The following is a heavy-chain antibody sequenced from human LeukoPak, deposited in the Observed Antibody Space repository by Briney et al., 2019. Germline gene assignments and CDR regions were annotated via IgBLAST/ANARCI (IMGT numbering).Heavy chain of an antibody. D-gene: IGHD3-22*01. CDR1: GFAFKNAW. V-gene: IGHV3-23*01. Sequence: GGSLRLSCAASGFAFKNAWMSWVRQAPGKGLEWVSAISGSGGSTYYADSVKGRFTISRDNSKNTLYLQMNSLRAEDTAVYYCAKDRGGYCDSSGYEVLDYWGQGTLVTVSS. CDR2: ISGSGGST. CDR3: AKDRGGYCDSSGYEVLDY. J-gene: IGHJ4*02.